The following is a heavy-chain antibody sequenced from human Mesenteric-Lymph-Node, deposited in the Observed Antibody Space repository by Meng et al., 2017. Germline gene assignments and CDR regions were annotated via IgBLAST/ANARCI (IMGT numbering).Heavy chain of an antibody. CDR3: ARGGATPMIIKY. CDR2: VYHNGVT. CDR1: GGSLSGYY. J-gene: IGHJ4*02. D-gene: IGHD3-10*01. Sequence: QVQLKQWGAEVLKPSETPSLTCAVYGGSLSGYYWSWIRQPPGKGLEWMGEVYHNGVTKYSPSLRSRVVISIDTSKNQFSLNLRSVSAADTAMYYCARGGATPMIIKYWGPGTLVTVSS. V-gene: IGHV4-34*02.